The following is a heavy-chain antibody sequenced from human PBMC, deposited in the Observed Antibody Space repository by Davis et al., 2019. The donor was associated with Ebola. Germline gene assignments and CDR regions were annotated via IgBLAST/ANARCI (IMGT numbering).Heavy chain of an antibody. CDR2: VRSHGSDD. CDR1: GFTLSSYG. J-gene: IGHJ4*02. Sequence: PGGSLRLSCAASGFTLSSYGMHWVRQAPGRGLEWVAFVRSHGSDDHYADSVKGRFTISRDNSKNTLYLQMNSLRPEDTAVYYCARDSDDYSFDYWGQGTLVTVSS. CDR3: ARDSDDYSFDY. D-gene: IGHD4-11*01. V-gene: IGHV3-30*02.